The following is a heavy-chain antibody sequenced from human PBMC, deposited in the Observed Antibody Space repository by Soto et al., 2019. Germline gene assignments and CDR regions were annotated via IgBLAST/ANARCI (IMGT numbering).Heavy chain of an antibody. J-gene: IGHJ6*02. D-gene: IGHD6-6*01. CDR1: GGTFSSYA. CDR2: IIPIVGTA. V-gene: IGHV1-69*01. CDR3: ARAQGAARNRAYYYYGMDV. Sequence: QVQLVQSGAEVKKPGSSVKVSCKASGGTFSSYAISWVRQAPGQGLEWMGGIIPIVGTANYAQKFQGRVTITADESTSTAYMELSSLRSEDTAVYYCARAQGAARNRAYYYYGMDVWGQGTTVTVSS.